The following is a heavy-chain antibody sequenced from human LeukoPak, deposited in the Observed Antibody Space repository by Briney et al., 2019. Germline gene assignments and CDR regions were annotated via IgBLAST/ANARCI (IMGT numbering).Heavy chain of an antibody. D-gene: IGHD4/OR15-4a*01. Sequence: GGSLRLSCAASGFTFSSYWMTWVRQAPGKGLEWVANMNEDGSEKYYVDSVTGRFTISRDNAKNSLYLQMNSLRAEDTAVYYCARRAGAYSHPYDYWGQGTLVTVSS. CDR3: ARRAGAYSHPYDY. J-gene: IGHJ4*02. CDR2: MNEDGSEK. V-gene: IGHV3-7*01. CDR1: GFTFSSYW.